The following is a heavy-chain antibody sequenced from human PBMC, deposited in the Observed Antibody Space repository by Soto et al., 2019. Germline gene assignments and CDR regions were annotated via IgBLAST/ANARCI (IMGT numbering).Heavy chain of an antibody. Sequence: GESLKIAGKVSGYSFTSYWIVWVRQMPGKGLEWMGIIYPGDSDTRYSPSFQGQVTISADKSISTAYLQWSSLKASDTAMYYCARSRRATGTTDYWGQGTLVTVSS. D-gene: IGHD1-7*01. V-gene: IGHV5-51*01. CDR2: IYPGDSDT. CDR3: ARSRRATGTTDY. CDR1: GYSFTSYW. J-gene: IGHJ4*02.